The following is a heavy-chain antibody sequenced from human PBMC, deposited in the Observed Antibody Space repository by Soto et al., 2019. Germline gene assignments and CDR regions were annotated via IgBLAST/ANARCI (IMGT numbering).Heavy chain of an antibody. CDR3: AKDIEDGDYTPPFEN. J-gene: IGHJ4*02. D-gene: IGHD4-17*01. CDR2: ISWKSASI. CDR1: GFRFDDYA. Sequence: VQLVESGGGLVQPGRSLRLSCAASGFRFDDYAMHWVRQAPGKGLEWVSGISWKSASIGYADSVKGRFTISRDNAKNSLYLQMNSLRTEDTALYYCAKDIEDGDYTPPFENWGQGTLVTVSS. V-gene: IGHV3-9*01.